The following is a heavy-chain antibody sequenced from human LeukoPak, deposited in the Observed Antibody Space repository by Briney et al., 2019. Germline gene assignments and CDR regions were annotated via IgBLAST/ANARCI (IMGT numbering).Heavy chain of an antibody. Sequence: SETLSLTCSGSDYSISNSLYWGWLRQPPGKGLEWIGSIYRSGSTFYNPSLKSRVTISLDTSKNQFSLKLSSVTAADTAVYFCARGTYGYYMDVWGKGTTVTVSS. V-gene: IGHV4-38-2*02. CDR2: IYRSGST. CDR3: ARGTYGYYMDV. CDR1: DYSISNSLY. D-gene: IGHD4-17*01. J-gene: IGHJ6*03.